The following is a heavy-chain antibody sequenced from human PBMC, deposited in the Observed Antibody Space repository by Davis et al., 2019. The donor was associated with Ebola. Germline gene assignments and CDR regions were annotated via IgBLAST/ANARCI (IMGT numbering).Heavy chain of an antibody. CDR3: ARDNDYVWGSYRYTYYFDY. J-gene: IGHJ4*02. Sequence: ASVKVSCKASGYTFTGYYMHWVRQAPGQGLEWMGWINPNSGGTNYAQKFQGRVTMTRDTSISTAYMELSRLRSDDTAVYYCARDNDYVWGSYRYTYYFDYWGQGTLVTVSS. V-gene: IGHV1-2*02. D-gene: IGHD3-16*02. CDR1: GYTFTGYY. CDR2: INPNSGGT.